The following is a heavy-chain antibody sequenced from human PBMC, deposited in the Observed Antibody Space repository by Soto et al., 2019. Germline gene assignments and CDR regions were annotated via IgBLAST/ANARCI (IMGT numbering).Heavy chain of an antibody. CDR3: ARGYDTALAPIF. CDR1: GGSFSSYH. D-gene: IGHD5-18*01. V-gene: IGHV4-34*01. CDR2: INHLTTT. Sequence: SETLSLTCAVYGGSFSSYHWSWIRQTPGKGLEWIGEINHLTTTNYNPSLKGRVIISLDTPKNQFSLKLSSVTAADTAVYYCARGYDTALAPIFWGQGILVTVSS. J-gene: IGHJ4*02.